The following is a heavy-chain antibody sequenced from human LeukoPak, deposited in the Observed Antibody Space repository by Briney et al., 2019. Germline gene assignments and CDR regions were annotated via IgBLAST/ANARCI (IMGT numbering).Heavy chain of an antibody. V-gene: IGHV4-30-4*08. Sequence: SQTLSLTCTVSGGSISSGDYYWSWIRQPPGKGLERIGYIYYSGSTYYNPSLKSRVTISVDTSKNQFSLKLSSVTAADTAVYYCARAAKKLRFLEWFTSPFDYWGQGTLVTVSS. J-gene: IGHJ4*02. D-gene: IGHD3-3*01. CDR2: IYYSGST. CDR1: GGSISSGDYY. CDR3: ARAAKKLRFLEWFTSPFDY.